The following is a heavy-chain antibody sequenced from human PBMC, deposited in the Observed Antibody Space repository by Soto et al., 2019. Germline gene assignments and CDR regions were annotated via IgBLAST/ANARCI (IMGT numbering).Heavy chain of an antibody. CDR1: GGTFSSYA. Sequence: ASVKVSCKASGGTFSSYAISWVRQAPGQGLEWMGGIIPIFGTANYAQKFQGRVTITADESTSTAYMELSSLRSEDTAVYYCASPPARSKSHYYYYYGMDVWGQGTTVTVSS. J-gene: IGHJ6*02. CDR3: ASPPARSKSHYYYYYGMDV. V-gene: IGHV1-69*13. D-gene: IGHD3-10*01. CDR2: IIPIFGTA.